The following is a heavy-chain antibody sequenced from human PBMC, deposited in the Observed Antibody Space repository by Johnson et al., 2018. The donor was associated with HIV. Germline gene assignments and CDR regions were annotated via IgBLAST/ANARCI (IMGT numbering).Heavy chain of an antibody. Sequence: QVQLVESGGGWVQPGGSLSLSCVASGFTFSDSYMNWIRPAPGKGLEWVSYISGSDGAIWYADSVKGRFPVSRDNAKNSFYLQMNSLRAEDTAVYYCARSVNAGRPFDIWGQGTLVTVSS. CDR3: ARSVNAGRPFDI. CDR1: GFTFSDSY. D-gene: IGHD2-8*01. V-gene: IGHV3-11*04. J-gene: IGHJ3*02. CDR2: ISGSDGAI.